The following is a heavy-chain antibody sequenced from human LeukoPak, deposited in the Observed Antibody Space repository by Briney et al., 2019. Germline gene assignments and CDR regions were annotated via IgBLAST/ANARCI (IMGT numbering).Heavy chain of an antibody. CDR3: ARAPYGILYYYYMDV. CDR1: GFTVSSNY. V-gene: IGHV3-66*01. Sequence: GGSLRLSCAASGFTVSSNYMSWVRQAPGKGLEWVSVIYSGGSTYYADSVKGRFTISRDNSKNTLYLQMNSLRAEDTAVYYCARAPYGILYYYYMDVWGKGTTVTISS. D-gene: IGHD4-17*01. CDR2: IYSGGST. J-gene: IGHJ6*03.